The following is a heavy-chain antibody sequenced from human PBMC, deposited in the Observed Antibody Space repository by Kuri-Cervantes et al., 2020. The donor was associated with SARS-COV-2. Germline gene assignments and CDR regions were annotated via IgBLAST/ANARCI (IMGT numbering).Heavy chain of an antibody. CDR3: ARGVPGY. V-gene: IGHV4-34*01. Sequence: GSLRLSCAVYGGSFSGYQWSWIRQTPRMGLEWIGQINDSGATKYNPSLKSRVIVSMDKSKNQFSLKLSSVTAADTAVYYCARGVPGYWGQGSLVTVSS. CDR1: GGSFSGYQ. D-gene: IGHD6-6*01. CDR2: INDSGAT. J-gene: IGHJ4*02.